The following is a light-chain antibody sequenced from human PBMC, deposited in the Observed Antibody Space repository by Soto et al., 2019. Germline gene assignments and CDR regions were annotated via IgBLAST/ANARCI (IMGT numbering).Light chain of an antibody. CDR3: CSFAGTWV. V-gene: IGLV2-11*01. CDR2: DVS. CDR1: SSDVGDYNY. Sequence: QSVLTQPRSVSGSPGQSVTISCTGTSSDVGDYNYVSWYQHHPGKAPKFMIYDVSKRPSGVPDRFSGSKSGNTASLTISGLQAEDEADYYCCSFAGTWVFGGGTQLTVL. J-gene: IGLJ3*02.